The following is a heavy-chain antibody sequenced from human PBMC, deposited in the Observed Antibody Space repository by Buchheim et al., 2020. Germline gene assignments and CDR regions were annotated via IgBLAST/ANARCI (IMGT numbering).Heavy chain of an antibody. J-gene: IGHJ4*02. V-gene: IGHV4-31*03. CDR3: ARGFRLRMAARNYYFDY. CDR1: GGSISSGGYY. Sequence: QVQLQELGPGLVKPSQTLSFTCTVSGGSISSGGYYWSWIRQHPGKGLEWIGYIYYSGSTNYNPSLKSRVTISVDTSKHQFSLKLSSVTAADTAVYYCARGFRLRMAARNYYFDYWGQGTL. D-gene: IGHD6-6*01. CDR2: IYYSGST.